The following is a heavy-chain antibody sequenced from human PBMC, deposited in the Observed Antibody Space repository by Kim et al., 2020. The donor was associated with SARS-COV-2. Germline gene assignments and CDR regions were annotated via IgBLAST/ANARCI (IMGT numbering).Heavy chain of an antibody. V-gene: IGHV4-4*02. D-gene: IGHD3-22*01. CDR1: GGSISSSNW. CDR3: ARDPGDSSGYYWASHYYYGMDV. CDR2: IYHSGST. J-gene: IGHJ6*02. Sequence: SETLSLTCAVSGGSISSSNWWSWVRQPPGKGLEWIGEIYHSGSTNYNPSLKSRVTISVDKSKNQFSLKLSSVTAADTAVYYCARDPGDSSGYYWASHYYYGMDVWGQGTTVTVSS.